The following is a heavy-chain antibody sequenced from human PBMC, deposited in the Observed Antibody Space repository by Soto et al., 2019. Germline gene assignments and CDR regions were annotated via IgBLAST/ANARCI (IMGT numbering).Heavy chain of an antibody. J-gene: IGHJ5*02. V-gene: IGHV4-31*03. Sequence: SETLSLTCTVSGGSISSGGYYWRWIRQHPGKGLEWIGYIYYSGSTYYNPSLKSRVTISVDTSKNQFSLKLSSVTAADTAVYYCARENIVVVPAANYNWFDPWGQGTLVTVSS. D-gene: IGHD2-2*01. CDR2: IYYSGST. CDR3: ARENIVVVPAANYNWFDP. CDR1: GGSISSGGYY.